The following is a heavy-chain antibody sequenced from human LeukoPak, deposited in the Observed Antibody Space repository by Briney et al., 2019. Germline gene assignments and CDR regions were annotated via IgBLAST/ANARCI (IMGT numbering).Heavy chain of an antibody. V-gene: IGHV1-69*06. J-gene: IGHJ4*02. CDR3: ARGSGYSSSWDFDY. CDR1: GGTLSRYA. Sequence: ASVKVSCKASGGTLSRYAISWVRQAPGQGLEWMGGIIPIFGTTNYAQKFQGRVTITADKSTSTAYMELSSLRSEDTAVYYCARGSGYSSSWDFDYWGQGTLVTVSS. D-gene: IGHD6-13*01. CDR2: IIPIFGTT.